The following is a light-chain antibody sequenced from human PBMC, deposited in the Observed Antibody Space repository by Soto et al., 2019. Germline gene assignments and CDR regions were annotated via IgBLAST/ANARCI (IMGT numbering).Light chain of an antibody. CDR3: QQYKNWPIT. J-gene: IGKJ5*01. CDR2: AAS. V-gene: IGKV1-8*01. Sequence: AIRMTQSPSSLSASTGDRVTITCRASQGISSYLAWYQQKPGKAPKLLIYAASTLQSGVPSRFSGSGSGTDFTLTISCLQSEDFEVYYCQQYKNWPITFGQGTRLEIK. CDR1: QGISSY.